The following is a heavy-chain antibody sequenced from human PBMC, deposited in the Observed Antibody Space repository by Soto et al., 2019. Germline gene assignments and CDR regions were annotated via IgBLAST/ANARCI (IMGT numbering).Heavy chain of an antibody. V-gene: IGHV4-59*01. J-gene: IGHJ4*02. CDR3: ARDRDSSGWTSGIDY. Sequence: SETLSLTCTVSGGSISSYYWSWIRQPPGKGLEWIGYIYYSGSTNYNPSLKSRVTISVDTSKNQFSLKLSSVTAADTAVYYCARDRDSSGWTSGIDYWGQGTLVTVSS. CDR1: GGSISSYY. CDR2: IYYSGST. D-gene: IGHD6-19*01.